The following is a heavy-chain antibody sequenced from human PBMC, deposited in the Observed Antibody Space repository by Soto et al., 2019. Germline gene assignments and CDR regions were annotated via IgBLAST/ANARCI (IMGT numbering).Heavy chain of an antibody. D-gene: IGHD3-9*01. J-gene: IGHJ4*02. CDR2: ISYDGSNK. Sequence: GGSLRLSCSASGFTFSSYGMHLVRQAPGKGLEWVAVISYDGSNKYYADSVKGRFTISRDNSKNTLYLQMNSLRAEDTAVYYCAKGLRYFDWSEWWGEGTLVTVS. CDR3: AKGLRYFDWSEW. V-gene: IGHV3-30*18. CDR1: GFTFSSYG.